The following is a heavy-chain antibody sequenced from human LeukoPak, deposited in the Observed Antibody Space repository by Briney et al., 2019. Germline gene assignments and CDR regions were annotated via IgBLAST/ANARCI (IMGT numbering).Heavy chain of an antibody. CDR1: GFPFSTYW. Sequence: GGSLRLSCAASGFPFSTYWMHWVRQPPGKGLMWVSRISPDGSSRSYADSVKGRFIISRDNAKNTLSLQMNSLTAADTAVYYCARAGGLLPDNWGKGTLVTVSS. CDR3: ARAGGLLPDN. CDR2: ISPDGSSR. J-gene: IGHJ4*02. V-gene: IGHV3-74*01. D-gene: IGHD2-21*02.